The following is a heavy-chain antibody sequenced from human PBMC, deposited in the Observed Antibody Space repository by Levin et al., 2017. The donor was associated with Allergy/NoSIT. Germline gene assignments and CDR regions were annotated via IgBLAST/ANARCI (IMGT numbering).Heavy chain of an antibody. CDR3: ARGGYCRGSTCYSLYY. J-gene: IGHJ4*02. CDR2: IKEDGTQK. V-gene: IGHV3-7*04. Sequence: LPGGSLRLSCVASGFTFSDYWMSWVRQAPGKGLEWVANIKEDGTQKYYVDSVKGRFIISRDNVKNSLFLQMNSLTVEDTAVYYCARGGYCRGSTCYSLYYWGQGTLVPVSS. D-gene: IGHD2-15*01. CDR1: GFTFSDYW.